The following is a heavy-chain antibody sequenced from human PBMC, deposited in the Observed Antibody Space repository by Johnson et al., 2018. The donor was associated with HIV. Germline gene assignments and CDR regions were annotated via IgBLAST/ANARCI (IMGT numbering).Heavy chain of an antibody. J-gene: IGHJ3*02. CDR1: GFTFSSYG. CDR3: ARDEWSRSSGDAFDI. Sequence: QVQLVESGGGVVQPGGSLRLSCAASGFTFSSYGMHWVRQAPGKGLEWVAIMWYEGSHLGCADSVKDRFTISRDNSKNMLYLQMNSLRPEDTAVYYCARDEWSRSSGDAFDIWGQGTMVTVSS. CDR2: MWYEGSHL. V-gene: IGHV3-30*02. D-gene: IGHD6-6*01.